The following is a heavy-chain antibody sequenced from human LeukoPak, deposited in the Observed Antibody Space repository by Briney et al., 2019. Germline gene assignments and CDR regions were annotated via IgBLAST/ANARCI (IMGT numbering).Heavy chain of an antibody. Sequence: GGSLRLSCAASGFTFSSYEMNWVRQAPGKGLEWVSYISSSGTTIYYADSVKGRFTISRDNAKNSLYLQMNSLRAEDTAVYYCARPDGDYYYGSGSYLHYWGQGTLVTVSS. V-gene: IGHV3-48*03. CDR2: ISSSGTTI. J-gene: IGHJ4*02. D-gene: IGHD3-10*01. CDR1: GFTFSSYE. CDR3: ARPDGDYYYGSGSYLHY.